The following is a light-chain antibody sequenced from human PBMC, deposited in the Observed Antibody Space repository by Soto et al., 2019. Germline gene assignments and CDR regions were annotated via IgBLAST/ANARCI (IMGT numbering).Light chain of an antibody. CDR3: QQYNSYSWT. J-gene: IGKJ1*01. CDR2: ETS. Sequence: DIQMSQTPSTLSASVGDRVTITCRASQSVNRWLAWYQQKPGKDPKLLIYETSSLESGVPSRFGGSGSGTEFTLTISSLQPDDFAIYYCQQYNSYSWTFGQGTKVDI. CDR1: QSVNRW. V-gene: IGKV1-5*03.